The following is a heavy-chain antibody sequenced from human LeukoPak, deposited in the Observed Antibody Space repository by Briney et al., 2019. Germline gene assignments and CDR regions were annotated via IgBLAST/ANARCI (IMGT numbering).Heavy chain of an antibody. CDR1: GFTFSSYG. CDR2: IRYDGSNK. D-gene: IGHD5-18*01. Sequence: GGTLRLSCAASGFTFSSYGMHWVRQAPGKGLEWVAFIRYDGSNKYYADSVKGRFTISRDNSKNTLYLQMNSLRAEDTAVYYCAKVRDTAMATDAFDIWGQGTMVTVSS. J-gene: IGHJ3*02. V-gene: IGHV3-30*02. CDR3: AKVRDTAMATDAFDI.